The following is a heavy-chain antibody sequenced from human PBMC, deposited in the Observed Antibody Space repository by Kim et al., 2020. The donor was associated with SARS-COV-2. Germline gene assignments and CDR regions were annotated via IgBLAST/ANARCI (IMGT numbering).Heavy chain of an antibody. Sequence: GGSLRLSCAASGFTFSSYAMSWVRQAPGKGLEWVSAISGSGGSTYYADSVKGRFTISRDNSKNTLYLQMNSLRAEDTAVYYCAKDPHRRRSWSGPFGNWFDPWGQGTLVTVSS. CDR2: ISGSGGST. J-gene: IGHJ5*02. D-gene: IGHD6-13*01. CDR3: AKDPHRRRSWSGPFGNWFDP. V-gene: IGHV3-23*01. CDR1: GFTFSSYA.